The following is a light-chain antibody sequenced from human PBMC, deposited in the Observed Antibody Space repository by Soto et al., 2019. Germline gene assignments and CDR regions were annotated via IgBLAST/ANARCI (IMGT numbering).Light chain of an antibody. J-gene: IGKJ1*01. V-gene: IGKV1-39*01. Sequence: DLQMTQSPSSLSASVRDRVTITCRASQSISSYLNWYQQKPEKAPKLLIYAASSLQSGVPSRFSGSGSGTDFTLTGSSLQPEDFATYFCHQSYSPTRRFGQGTKVDIK. CDR2: AAS. CDR3: HQSYSPTRR. CDR1: QSISSY.